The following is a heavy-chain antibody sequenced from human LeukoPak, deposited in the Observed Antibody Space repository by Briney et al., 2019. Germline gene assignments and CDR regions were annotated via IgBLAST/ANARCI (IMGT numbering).Heavy chain of an antibody. CDR1: GFTFDDYG. D-gene: IGHD4-17*01. V-gene: IGHV3-20*04. Sequence: PGGSLRLSCAASGFTFDDYGMSWVRQAPGKGLEWVSGINWNGGRTGYADSVKGRFTISRDNAKNSLYLQMNSLRAEDTALYYCAREDYGDYGGGYYYYMDVWGKGTTVTVSS. J-gene: IGHJ6*03. CDR2: INWNGGRT. CDR3: AREDYGDYGGGYYYYMDV.